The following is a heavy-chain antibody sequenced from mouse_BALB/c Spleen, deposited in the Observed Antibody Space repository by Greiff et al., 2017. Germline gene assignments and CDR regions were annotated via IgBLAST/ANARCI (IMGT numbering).Heavy chain of an antibody. J-gene: IGHJ4*01. CDR3: ARWDYGYDYAMDY. V-gene: IGHV5-6-5*01. D-gene: IGHD2-2*01. Sequence: EVQLVESGGGLVKPGGSLKLSCAASGFTFSSYAMSWVRQTPEKRLEWVASISSGGSTYYPDSVKGRFTISRDNARNILYLQMSSLRSEDTAMYYCARWDYGYDYAMDYWGQGTSVTVSS. CDR1: GFTFSSYA. CDR2: ISSGGST.